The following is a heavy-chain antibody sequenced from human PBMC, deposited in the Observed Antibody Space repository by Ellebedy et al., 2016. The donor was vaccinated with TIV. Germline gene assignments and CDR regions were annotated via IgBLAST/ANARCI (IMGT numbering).Heavy chain of an antibody. J-gene: IGHJ3*01. V-gene: IGHV4-34*01. CDR2: INQSGST. D-gene: IGHD6-19*01. Sequence: MPSETLSLTCAVYGGSFSGYYWSWISQPPGKGLEWIGEINQSGSTNYNPSLKSRVTISVDTSKNQFSLKLRSVTAADTAVYFCARGDRKAVAGTRRGDAFDFWGQGTMVTMSS. CDR3: ARGDRKAVAGTRRGDAFDF. CDR1: GGSFSGYY.